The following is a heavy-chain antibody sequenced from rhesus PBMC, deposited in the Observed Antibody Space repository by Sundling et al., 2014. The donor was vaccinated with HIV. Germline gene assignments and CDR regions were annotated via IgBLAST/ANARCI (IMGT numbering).Heavy chain of an antibody. J-gene: IGHJ6*01. CDR2: IYGSSGST. V-gene: IGHV4S9*01. CDR1: GGSISDNYY. CDR3: ARGGLNNWYYYSGSYQDYGLDS. Sequence: QVQLQESGPGLVKPSETLSLTCAVSGGSISDNYYWNWIRQPPGKGLEWIGNIYGSSGSTYYNPSLKSRVTISKDTSKNQFSLKLSSVTAADTAVYYCARGGLNNWYYYSGSYQDYGLDSWGQGVVVTVSS. D-gene: IGHD3-16*01.